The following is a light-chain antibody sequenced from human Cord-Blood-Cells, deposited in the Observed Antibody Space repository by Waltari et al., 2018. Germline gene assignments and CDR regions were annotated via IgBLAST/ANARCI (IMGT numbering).Light chain of an antibody. CDR2: DVS. J-gene: IGLJ2*01. CDR1: SSDVGGYNY. CDR3: SSYTSSSTVV. Sequence: QSAMTQPASVSGSPGQSITIPCTGTSSDVGGYNYVSWYQQHPGKAPKLMIYDVSNRPSGVSTRFPGSKSGNTASLTISGLQAEDEADYYCSSYTSSSTVVFGGGTKLTVL. V-gene: IGLV2-14*01.